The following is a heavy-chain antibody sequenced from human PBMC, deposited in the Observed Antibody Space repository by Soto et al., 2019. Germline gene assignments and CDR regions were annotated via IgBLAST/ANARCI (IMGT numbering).Heavy chain of an antibody. D-gene: IGHD3-10*01. Sequence: GASVKVSCKASGGTFSSYTISWVRQAPGQGLEWLGRIIPILGIANYAQKFQGRVTITADKSTSTAYMELSSLRSEDTAVYYCARHGSGSYHNNSYYYYGMDVRGQGTTVTLSS. CDR1: GGTFSSYT. J-gene: IGHJ6*02. CDR3: ARHGSGSYHNNSYYYYGMDV. CDR2: IIPILGIA. V-gene: IGHV1-69*02.